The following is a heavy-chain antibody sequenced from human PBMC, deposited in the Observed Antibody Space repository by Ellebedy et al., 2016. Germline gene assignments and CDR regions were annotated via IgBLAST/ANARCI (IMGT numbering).Heavy chain of an antibody. D-gene: IGHD3-22*01. CDR3: AKDLQCYDSSGHDAFDI. CDR2: VSGSSTRT. Sequence: GESLKISXAASGFSISNYAMSWVRQAPGKGLSWVSTVSGSSTRTYYADSVKGRFTISRDNSKNTVSLQMSSLRAEDTAVYYCAKDLQCYDSSGHDAFDIWGQGTMVTVSS. J-gene: IGHJ3*02. CDR1: GFSISNYA. V-gene: IGHV3-23*01.